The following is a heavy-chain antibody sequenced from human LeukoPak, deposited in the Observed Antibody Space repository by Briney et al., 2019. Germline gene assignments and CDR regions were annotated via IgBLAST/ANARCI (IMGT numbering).Heavy chain of an antibody. D-gene: IGHD2-15*01. CDR1: GYTFTSYG. J-gene: IGHJ4*02. CDR3: ATGYCSGGSCYSGPWYFDY. V-gene: IGHV1-18*01. Sequence: ASVKVSCKASGYTFTSYGISWVRQAPGQGLEWMGWISAYNGNTNYAQKLQGRVTMTEDTSTDTAYMELSSLRSEDTAVYYCATGYCSGGSCYSGPWYFDYWGQGTLVTVSS. CDR2: ISAYNGNT.